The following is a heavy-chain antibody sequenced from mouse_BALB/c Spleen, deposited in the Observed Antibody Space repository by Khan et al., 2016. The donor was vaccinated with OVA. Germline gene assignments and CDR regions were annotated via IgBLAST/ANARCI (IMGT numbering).Heavy chain of an antibody. J-gene: IGHJ2*01. CDR3: ALLYYYGTGFDF. Sequence: EVQLQQSGPELVKPGTSVKVSCKASDYSFTDYNMFWVKQSLGKSLEWIGYIDPYNGGTNYNQKFEGKATLTVDKSSSTAFMHLNSLTSEDSAVYYCALLYYYGTGFDFWGQGTTLTVSS. CDR2: IDPYNGGT. CDR1: DYSFTDYN. V-gene: IGHV1S135*01. D-gene: IGHD1-1*01.